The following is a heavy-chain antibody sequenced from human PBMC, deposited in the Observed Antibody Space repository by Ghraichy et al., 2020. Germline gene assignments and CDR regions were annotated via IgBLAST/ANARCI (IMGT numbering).Heavy chain of an antibody. CDR2: IHHTGGS. V-gene: IGHV4-59*13. Sequence: QTLSLTCTVSGASMTDYYWTWIRQPPGKGLEWIGFIHHTGGSKYNPSLEGRVAISLDTSRGQFSLTVTSVTAADTAVYYCAKGWYGDFLVWGQGTLVNVSS. J-gene: IGHJ1*01. CDR1: GASMTDYY. CDR3: AKGWYGDFLV. D-gene: IGHD3-10*01.